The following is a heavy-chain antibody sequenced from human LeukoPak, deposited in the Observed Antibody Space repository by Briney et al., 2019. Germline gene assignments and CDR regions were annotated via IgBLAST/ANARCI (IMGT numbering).Heavy chain of an antibody. CDR3: AQDKTYGGYVSGGTFHI. Sequence: PGGSLRLSWAAAGFTFSDYCMSWIRQAPGKGLEWVSYISSSSSYTNYADSVKGRFTISRDNAKNTLYLQMDSLRAEDTAVYYCAQDKTYGGYVSGGTFHIWGQGTMVTVSS. J-gene: IGHJ3*02. V-gene: IGHV3-11*05. D-gene: IGHD2-15*01. CDR1: GFTFSDYC. CDR2: ISSSSSYT.